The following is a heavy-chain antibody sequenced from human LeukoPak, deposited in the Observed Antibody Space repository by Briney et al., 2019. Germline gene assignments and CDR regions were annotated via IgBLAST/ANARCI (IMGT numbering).Heavy chain of an antibody. CDR3: ARADYSNDEYFDP. CDR1: GFTFSDYS. CDR2: ISSNATTI. Sequence: GGSLRLSCAPSGFTFSDYSMTWIRQCRGTGLQWLSSISSNATTINYADPVKGRFTISRDNAKNALYLQMNSLRAEDPAVYFCARADYSNDEYFDPWGQGTQVTVSS. V-gene: IGHV3-11*01. J-gene: IGHJ5*02. D-gene: IGHD4-11*01.